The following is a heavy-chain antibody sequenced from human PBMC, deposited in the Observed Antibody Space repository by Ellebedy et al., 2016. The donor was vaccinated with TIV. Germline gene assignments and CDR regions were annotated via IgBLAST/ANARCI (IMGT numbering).Heavy chain of an antibody. J-gene: IGHJ5*02. V-gene: IGHV3-23*01. CDR1: GFTFSSNW. D-gene: IGHD6-13*01. Sequence: GESLKISCAASGFTFSSNWMSWVRQAPGKGLEWVSDISGSGGGTYYADSVKGRFTISRDNSKNTLYLQMNSLRVEDTAVYYCAKGITAAVVEGSLFDPWGQGTLVTVSS. CDR2: ISGSGGGT. CDR3: AKGITAAVVEGSLFDP.